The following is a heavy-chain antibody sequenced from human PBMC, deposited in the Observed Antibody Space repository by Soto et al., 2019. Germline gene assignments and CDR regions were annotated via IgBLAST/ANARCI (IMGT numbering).Heavy chain of an antibody. CDR3: AKDKGPYGLGRKSFDY. CDR2: ISYDGSTA. Sequence: QVRLVESGGGVVQPGRSLRLSCETSEFTFRSYGMNWVRRAPGKGLEWLAVISYDGSTAYYADSVTVRFIISRDNSKNRLYPQLNNLGAENTAVYYCAKDKGPYGLGRKSFDYWGRGTPVIVSS. J-gene: IGHJ4*02. D-gene: IGHD3-10*01. V-gene: IGHV3-30*18. CDR1: EFTFRSYG.